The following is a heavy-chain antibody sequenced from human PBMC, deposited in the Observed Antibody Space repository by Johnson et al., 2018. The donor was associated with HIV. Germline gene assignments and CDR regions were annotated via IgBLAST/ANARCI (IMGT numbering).Heavy chain of an antibody. CDR1: GFTFSSYA. J-gene: IGHJ3*02. V-gene: IGHV3-30*04. CDR3: ARGVEMATIRDVGDAFDI. CDR2: ISYDGSDK. Sequence: QVQLVESGGGVVQPGRSLRLSCAASGFTFSSYAIHWVRQAPGKGLAWVAVISYDGSDKYYADSVKGRFTISRDNSKKTLYLQMNSLRAEDTAVYYCARGVEMATIRDVGDAFDIWGQGTMVTVSS. D-gene: IGHD5-24*01.